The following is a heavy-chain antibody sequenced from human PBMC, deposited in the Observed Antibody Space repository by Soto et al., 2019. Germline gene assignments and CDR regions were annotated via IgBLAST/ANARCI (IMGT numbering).Heavy chain of an antibody. D-gene: IGHD2-15*01. CDR3: AKDRVSCSGGSCYVWYFQH. Sequence: EVQLLESGGGLVQPGGSLRLSCAASGFTFSSYAMSWVRQAPGKGLEWVSAISGRGGSTYYADSVKGRFTISRDNSKNTLYLQMNSLRAEDTAVYYCAKDRVSCSGGSCYVWYFQHWGQGTLVTVSS. V-gene: IGHV3-23*01. CDR1: GFTFSSYA. J-gene: IGHJ1*01. CDR2: ISGRGGST.